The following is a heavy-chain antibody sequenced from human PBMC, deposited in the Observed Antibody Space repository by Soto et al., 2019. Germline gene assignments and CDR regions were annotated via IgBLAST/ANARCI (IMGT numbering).Heavy chain of an antibody. V-gene: IGHV4-39*01. Sequence: QLLESGPGLVKPSETLSLTCTVSGGSISSSSYYWGWIRQPPGKGLEWIGSIYYSGSTYYNPSLKSRVTISVDTSKNQFSLKLSSVTAADTAVYYCARQTPSYSSSWYSRGDYFDYWGQGTLVTVSS. CDR2: IYYSGST. J-gene: IGHJ4*02. CDR1: GGSISSSSYY. D-gene: IGHD6-13*01. CDR3: ARQTPSYSSSWYSRGDYFDY.